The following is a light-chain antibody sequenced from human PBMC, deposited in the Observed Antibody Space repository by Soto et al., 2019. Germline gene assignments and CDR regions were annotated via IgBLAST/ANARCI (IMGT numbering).Light chain of an antibody. V-gene: IGKV1-12*01. Sequence: DIQMTQSPSSVSASVGDRVTITCRASRGISNWLAWYQQKPGKAPNLLIYAASNLQSGVPSRFSGSGFGTEFTLTISSVQPEDIATYYCQQGDSFPITFGQGTRLEI. CDR2: AAS. CDR1: RGISNW. J-gene: IGKJ5*01. CDR3: QQGDSFPIT.